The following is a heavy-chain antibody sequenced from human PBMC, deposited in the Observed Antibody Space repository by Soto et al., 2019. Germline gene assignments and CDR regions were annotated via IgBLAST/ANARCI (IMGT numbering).Heavy chain of an antibody. CDR1: GYTFTSYD. D-gene: IGHD3-3*01. J-gene: IGHJ6*02. V-gene: IGHV1-8*01. CDR3: ARGRPRLRRYYDFWSGSYGMDV. Sequence: GASVKVSCKASGYTFTSYDINWVRQATGQGLEWMGWMNPNSGNTGYAQKFQGRVTMTRNTSISTAYMELSSLRSEDTAVYYCARGRPRLRRYYDFWSGSYGMDVWGQGTTVTVSS. CDR2: MNPNSGNT.